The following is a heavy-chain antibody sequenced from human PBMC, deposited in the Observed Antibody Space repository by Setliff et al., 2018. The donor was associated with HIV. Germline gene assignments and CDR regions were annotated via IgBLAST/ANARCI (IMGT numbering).Heavy chain of an antibody. D-gene: IGHD6-25*01. J-gene: IGHJ4*02. Sequence: GESLKISCAASGFTFSNFWMSWVRQAPGKGLEWVANIKQDGSEKYYVGSVKGRFTISRDNAGASLFLQMNSLRAEDTAIYYCVRDTTSGWMLTSWGQGTLVTVSS. CDR3: VRDTTSGWMLTS. CDR1: GFTFSNFW. V-gene: IGHV3-7*01. CDR2: IKQDGSEK.